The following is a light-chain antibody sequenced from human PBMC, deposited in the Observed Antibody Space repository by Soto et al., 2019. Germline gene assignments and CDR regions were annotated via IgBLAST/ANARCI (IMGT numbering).Light chain of an antibody. J-gene: IGLJ3*02. Sequence: QSALTQPASVSGSPGQSITISCTGTSSDVGGYNYVSWYQQHPGKAPKLMIYEVSNRPSGVSNRFSGSKSVNTASLIISGLQAEDEADYYFSSYTSSSTRVFGGGTKLTVL. CDR3: SSYTSSSTRV. V-gene: IGLV2-14*01. CDR2: EVS. CDR1: SSDVGGYNY.